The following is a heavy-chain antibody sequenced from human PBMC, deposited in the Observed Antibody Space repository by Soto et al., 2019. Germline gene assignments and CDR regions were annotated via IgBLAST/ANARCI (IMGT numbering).Heavy chain of an antibody. J-gene: IGHJ4*02. CDR1: GFTFSSYA. CDR2: ISGSGGST. Sequence: GGSLRLSCAASGFTFSSYAMSWVRQAPGKGLEWVSAISGSGGSTYYADSVKGRFTISRDNSKNTLYLQMNSLTAEDTAVYYCAKDLSLLYSSSWYFDYWGQGTLVTVSS. CDR3: AKDLSLLYSSSWYFDY. V-gene: IGHV3-23*01. D-gene: IGHD6-13*01.